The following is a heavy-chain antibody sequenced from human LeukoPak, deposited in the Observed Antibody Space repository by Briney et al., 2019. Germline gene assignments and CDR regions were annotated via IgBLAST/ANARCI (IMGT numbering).Heavy chain of an antibody. CDR2: ICHSGST. CDR3: ARQPYYYYMDV. CDR1: GYSISSGYY. J-gene: IGHJ6*03. V-gene: IGHV4-38-2*01. Sequence: SETLSLTCAVSGYSISSGYYWGWIRQPPGKGLEWIGSICHSGSTYYNPSLKSRVTISVDTSKNQFSLKLSSVTAADTAVYYCARQPYYYYMDVWGKGTTVTVSS.